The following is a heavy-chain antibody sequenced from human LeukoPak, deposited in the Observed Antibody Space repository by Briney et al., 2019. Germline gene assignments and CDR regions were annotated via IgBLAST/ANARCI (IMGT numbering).Heavy chain of an antibody. CDR2: ISAYNGNT. CDR3: ARGSHSGSYFVDY. V-gene: IGHV1-18*01. J-gene: IGHJ4*02. D-gene: IGHD1-26*01. Sequence: ASVKVSCTASGYTFTRYGTSWVRQAPRQGLEWMGWISAYNGNTNYAQKLQGRVTMTTDTSTSTAYMELRSLRSDDTAVYYCARGSHSGSYFVDYWGQGTLVTVSS. CDR1: GYTFTRYG.